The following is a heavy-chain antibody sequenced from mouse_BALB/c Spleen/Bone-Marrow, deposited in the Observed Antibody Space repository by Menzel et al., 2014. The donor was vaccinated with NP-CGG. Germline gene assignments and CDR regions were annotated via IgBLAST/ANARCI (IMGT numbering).Heavy chain of an antibody. J-gene: IGHJ3*01. Sequence: QVQLKESGPGLVAPSQSLSITCTVSGFSLTSYGVHWVRQPPGKGLEWLGVIWAGGSTNYNSALMSSLSISKDNSKSQVFLKMNSLQTDDTAMYYCARVSSTMITTVFAYWGQGTLVTVSA. CDR1: GFSLTSYG. CDR2: IWAGGST. V-gene: IGHV2-9*02. CDR3: ARVSSTMITTVFAY. D-gene: IGHD2-4*01.